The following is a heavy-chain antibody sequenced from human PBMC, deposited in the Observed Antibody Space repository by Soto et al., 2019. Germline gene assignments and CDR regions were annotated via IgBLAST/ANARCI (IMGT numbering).Heavy chain of an antibody. CDR2: IGGGGSDT. J-gene: IGHJ5*01. CDR3: AKDAVPFNGQWDWFDS. D-gene: IGHD6-19*01. Sequence: DVQLLESGGGLVQPGGSLRLSCAASGFIFSDYAMTWVRQAPGKGLEWVSGIGGGGSDTYYVDSVKGRFTISRDNSKNTLYLQMNSLRAADTAIYYCAKDAVPFNGQWDWFDSWGQGTLVTVSS. CDR1: GFIFSDYA. V-gene: IGHV3-23*01.